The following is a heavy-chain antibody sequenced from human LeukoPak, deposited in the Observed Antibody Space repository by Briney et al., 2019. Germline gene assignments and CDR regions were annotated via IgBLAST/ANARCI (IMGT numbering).Heavy chain of an antibody. CDR1: GGSISSYY. V-gene: IGHV4-59*01. D-gene: IGHD1-26*01. CDR3: ARAYSGSYFWFDP. J-gene: IGHJ5*02. Sequence: SETLSLTCTVSGGSISSYYWSWIRQPPGKGLEWIGYIYYSGSTNYNPSLKSRVTIPVDTSKNQFSLKLSSVTAADTAVYYCARAYSGSYFWFDPWGQGTLVTVSS. CDR2: IYYSGST.